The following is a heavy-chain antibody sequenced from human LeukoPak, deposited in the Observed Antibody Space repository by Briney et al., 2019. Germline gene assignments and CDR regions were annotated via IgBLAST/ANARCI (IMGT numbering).Heavy chain of an antibody. V-gene: IGHV4-4*07. CDR3: ARVVVGQTYYYYYYGMDV. CDR1: GGSISSYY. Sequence: KPSETLSLTRTVSGGSISSYYWSWIRQPAGKGLEWIGRIYTSGSTNYNPSLKSRVTMSVDTSKNQFSLKLSSVTAADTAVYYCARVVVGQTYYYYYYGMDVWGQGTTVTVSS. J-gene: IGHJ6*02. D-gene: IGHD2-15*01. CDR2: IYTSGST.